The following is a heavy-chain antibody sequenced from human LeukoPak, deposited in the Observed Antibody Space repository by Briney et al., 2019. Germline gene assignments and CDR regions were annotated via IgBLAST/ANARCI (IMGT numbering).Heavy chain of an antibody. CDR3: ARMSGSHIDS. Sequence: GGSLRLSCAASGFTFSNYGMHWVRQAPGKGLEWVAFIRYDGGNKYYADSVKGRFTISRDNSKNTLYLQMDSLRAEDTAVYYCARMSGSHIDSWGQGTLVTVSS. J-gene: IGHJ4*02. D-gene: IGHD1-26*01. CDR2: IRYDGGNK. CDR1: GFTFSNYG. V-gene: IGHV3-30*02.